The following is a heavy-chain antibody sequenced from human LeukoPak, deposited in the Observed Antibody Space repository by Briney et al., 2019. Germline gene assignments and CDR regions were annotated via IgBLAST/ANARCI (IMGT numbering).Heavy chain of an antibody. CDR1: GFTFGDYA. CDR3: TVYYDSSGYFDY. CDR2: IRSKAYGGTT. J-gene: IGHJ4*02. D-gene: IGHD3-22*01. Sequence: GRSLRLSCTASGFTFGDYAMSWVRLAPGKGLEWVGFIRSKAYGGTTECAASVKGRFTISRDDSKSIAYVQMNSLKTEDTAVYYCTVYYDSSGYFDYWGQGTLVTVSS. V-gene: IGHV3-49*04.